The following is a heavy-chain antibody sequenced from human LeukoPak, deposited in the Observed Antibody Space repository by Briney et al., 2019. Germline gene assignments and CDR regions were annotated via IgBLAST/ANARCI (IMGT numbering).Heavy chain of an antibody. V-gene: IGHV3-21*01. CDR3: VKDRTGTYTLDY. Sequence: AGGSLRLSCAASGFTFSSYSMNWVRQAPGKGLEWVSSISSSSSYIYYADSVKGRFTISRDNSKNTLNLQMNSLRAEDTAVYYCVKDRTGTYTLDYWGQGTLVTVSS. CDR2: ISSSSSYI. J-gene: IGHJ4*02. CDR1: GFTFSSYS. D-gene: IGHD3-10*01.